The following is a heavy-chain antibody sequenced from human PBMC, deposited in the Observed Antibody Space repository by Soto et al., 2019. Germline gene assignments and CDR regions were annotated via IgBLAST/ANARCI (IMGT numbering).Heavy chain of an antibody. CDR2: ISYDGSNK. D-gene: IGHD1-1*01. CDR3: ASWYKSKNRDPIY. CDR1: GFTFSSYA. J-gene: IGHJ4*02. V-gene: IGHV3-30-3*01. Sequence: GGSLTLSCAASGFTFSSYAMHWVRQAPGKGLEWVAVISYDGSNKYYADSVKGRFSISRDNSKNTLYLQMNSLRAEDTAVYYCASWYKSKNRDPIYWGQGTLVTVSS.